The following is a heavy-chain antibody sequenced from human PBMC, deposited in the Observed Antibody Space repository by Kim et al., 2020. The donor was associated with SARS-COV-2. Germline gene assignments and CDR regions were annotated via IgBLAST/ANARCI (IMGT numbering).Heavy chain of an antibody. CDR3: ARLPDDYGDPSGGWFDP. D-gene: IGHD4-17*01. J-gene: IGHJ5*02. Sequence: RKSRVTISVDTSKNQFSLKLSSVTAADTAVYYCARLPDDYGDPSGGWFDPWGQGTLVTVSS. V-gene: IGHV4-30-2*04.